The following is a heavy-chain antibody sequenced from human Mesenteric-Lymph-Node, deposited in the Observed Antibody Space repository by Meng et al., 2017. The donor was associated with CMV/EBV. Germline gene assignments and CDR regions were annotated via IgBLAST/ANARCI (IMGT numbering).Heavy chain of an antibody. V-gene: IGHV3-11*01. CDR1: GFTLSDYY. D-gene: IGHD6-19*01. CDR3: ARDSHSSGWSLLFDY. J-gene: IGHJ4*02. CDR2: ISRDSTYI. Sequence: GESLKISCAVSGFTLSDYYMNWIRQAPGKGLEWVSSISRDSTYIYYADSVKGRFTISRDDAKNSLYLQMNSLKSEDTAVYYCARDSHSSGWSLLFDYWGQGTLVTVSS.